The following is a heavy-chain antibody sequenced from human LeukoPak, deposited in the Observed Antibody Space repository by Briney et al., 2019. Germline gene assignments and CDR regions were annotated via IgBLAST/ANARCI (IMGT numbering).Heavy chain of an antibody. J-gene: IGHJ4*02. CDR2: VYYSGST. Sequence: SGTLSLTCAVSGGSISGHYWNWIRQPPGRGLEWIGYVYYSGSTNYNPSLKSRVTISLDTSKNQFSLKLNSVTAADTAMYYCARGFYPSGSGSLLFDYWGQGTLVTVSS. CDR3: ARGFYPSGSGSLLFDY. V-gene: IGHV4-59*11. D-gene: IGHD3-10*01. CDR1: GGSISGHY.